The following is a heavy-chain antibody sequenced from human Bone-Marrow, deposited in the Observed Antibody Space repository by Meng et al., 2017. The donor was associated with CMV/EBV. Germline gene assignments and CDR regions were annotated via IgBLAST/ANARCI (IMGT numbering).Heavy chain of an antibody. Sequence: QVQLQESVPVLVESSETLSLTCTVSVGTISSYYWSWIRQPPGEGLQWIGRVYSSGIPEYNPSLRSRVTMSVDTSKNQFSLKLTSVTAAYTAVYFCAREATYNWFDPWGQGTLVTFSS. CDR2: VYSSGIP. J-gene: IGHJ5*02. V-gene: IGHV4-4*07. CDR1: VGTISSYY. CDR3: AREATYNWFDP.